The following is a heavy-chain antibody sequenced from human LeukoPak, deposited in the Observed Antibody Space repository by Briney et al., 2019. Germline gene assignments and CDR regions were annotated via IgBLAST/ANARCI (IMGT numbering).Heavy chain of an antibody. V-gene: IGHV1-2*02. CDR2: INPNSGAT. Sequence: GASVKVSCKASGYTFTGYYMHWVRQAPGQGLEWMGWINPNSGATNYAQKFQGRVTMTRDTSISTAYMESSRLRSDDTAVYYCARAQDYYGSGSYYYLYAMDVWGQGTTVTVSS. D-gene: IGHD3-10*01. CDR1: GYTFTGYY. J-gene: IGHJ6*02. CDR3: ARAQDYYGSGSYYYLYAMDV.